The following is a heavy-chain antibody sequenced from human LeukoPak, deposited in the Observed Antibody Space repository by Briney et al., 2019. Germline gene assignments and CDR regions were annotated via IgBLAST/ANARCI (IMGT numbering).Heavy chain of an antibody. J-gene: IGHJ3*02. CDR2: ISGSGGTI. D-gene: IGHD3-22*01. CDR1: GFTFSSYA. CDR3: ARAFYYEMAGDAFDI. V-gene: IGHV3-23*01. Sequence: GGSLRLSCAASGFTFSSYAISWVRQAPGKGLEWVSTISGSGGTIYYADSVKGRFTISRDNAKNSLYLQMNSLRAEDTAVYYCARAFYYEMAGDAFDIWGQGTMVTVSS.